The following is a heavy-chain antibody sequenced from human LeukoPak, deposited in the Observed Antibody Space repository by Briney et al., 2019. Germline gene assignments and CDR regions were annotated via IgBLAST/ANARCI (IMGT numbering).Heavy chain of an antibody. D-gene: IGHD5-18*01. V-gene: IGHV3-7*03. J-gene: IGHJ5*02. CDR3: ASLDTAKQPLANH. CDR2: IREERGQE. Sequence: GGSLRLSCVGSGLTVSNHWMSWVRQAPRKGLEWVANIREERGQEYYVDSVKGRFTISKNSAKNSLYLQMNTLRVEDTAMYYCASLDTAKQPLANHWGQGTLVTVSS. CDR1: GLTVSNHW.